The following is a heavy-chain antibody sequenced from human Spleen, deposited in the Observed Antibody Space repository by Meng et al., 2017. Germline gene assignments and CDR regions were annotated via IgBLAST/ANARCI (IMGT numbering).Heavy chain of an antibody. CDR1: GGSFSGYY. D-gene: IGHD3-16*01. CDR3: ARSVFVAEVDY. Sequence: GSLRLSCAVYGGSFSGYYWSWIRQPPGKGLEWIGSIYYSGSTYYNPSLKSRVTISVDTSKNQFSLKLSAVTAADTAVYYCARSVFVAEVDYWGQGTLVTVSS. V-gene: IGHV4-34*01. CDR2: IYYSGST. J-gene: IGHJ4*02.